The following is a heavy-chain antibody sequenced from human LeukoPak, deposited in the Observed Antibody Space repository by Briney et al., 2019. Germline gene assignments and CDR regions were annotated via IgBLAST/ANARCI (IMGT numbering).Heavy chain of an antibody. J-gene: IGHJ3*02. CDR3: ARLGMGTYYYDSSGYYYSASDAFDI. D-gene: IGHD3-22*01. CDR2: IYPGDSVT. Sequence: GESLKITCKGSGYIFTSYWIGWVRQMPGKGLERMGIIYPGDSVTRYSPSFQGQVTISADKSISTAYLQWSSLKASDTAMYYCARLGMGTYYYDSSGYYYSASDAFDIWGQGTMVTVSS. V-gene: IGHV5-51*01. CDR1: GYIFTSYW.